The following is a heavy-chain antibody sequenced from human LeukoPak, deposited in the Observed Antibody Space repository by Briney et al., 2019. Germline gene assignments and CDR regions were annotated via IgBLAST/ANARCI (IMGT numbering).Heavy chain of an antibody. D-gene: IGHD2-2*01. J-gene: IGHJ6*03. Sequence: GGSLRLSCAASGFTFSSYWMHWVRQAPGKGLVWVSRINSDGSSTSYADSVKGRFTISRDNAKNTLYLQMNSLGAEDTAVYYCATNRWWRPAALGYYYYYMDVWGKGTTVTVSS. CDR2: INSDGSST. CDR1: GFTFSSYW. CDR3: ATNRWWRPAALGYYYYYMDV. V-gene: IGHV3-74*01.